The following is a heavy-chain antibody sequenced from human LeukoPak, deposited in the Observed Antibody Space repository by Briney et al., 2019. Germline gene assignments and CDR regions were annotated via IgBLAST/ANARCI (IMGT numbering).Heavy chain of an antibody. CDR2: IYYSGST. CDR1: GGSVSSGSNY. V-gene: IGHV4-61*01. Sequence: KPSETLSLTCTVSGGSVSSGSNYWSWIRQPPGKGLEWIGYIYYSGSTNYNPSLKSRVTISVDTSKNQFSLKLSSVAAADTAVYYCSNYYGSGSYYSPMGEYFQHWGQGTLVTVSS. D-gene: IGHD3-10*01. J-gene: IGHJ1*01. CDR3: SNYYGSGSYYSPMGEYFQH.